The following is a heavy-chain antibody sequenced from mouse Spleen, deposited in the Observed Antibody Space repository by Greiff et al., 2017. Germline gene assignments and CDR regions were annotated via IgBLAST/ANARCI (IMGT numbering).Heavy chain of an antibody. CDR2: IYPGSGST. D-gene: IGHD1-1*01. Sequence: QVQLQQPGAELVKPGASVKMSCKASGYTFTSYWITWVKQRPGRGLEWIGDIYPGSGSTNYNEKFKSKATLTVDTSSSTAYMQLSSLTSEDSAVYYCASWGTVVATDYWGQGTTLTVSS. J-gene: IGHJ2*01. V-gene: IGHV1-55*01. CDR3: ASWGTVVATDY. CDR1: GYTFTSYW.